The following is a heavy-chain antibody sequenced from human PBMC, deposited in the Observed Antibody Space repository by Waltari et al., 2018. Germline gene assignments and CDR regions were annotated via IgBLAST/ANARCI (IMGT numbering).Heavy chain of an antibody. CDR3: GRARVQGVKYFDY. CDR2: IDSDGSST. Sequence: DVQLVESGGGLVQPGGSLRTSCAASGFTFRTSRMRWARHGPGTGLMWVSRIDSDGSSTSYEDSVRGRFTISRDNAKNTLYLQMNSVRDEDTAVYYCGRARVQGVKYFDYWGRGTLVTVSS. CDR1: GFTFRTSR. D-gene: IGHD3-10*01. J-gene: IGHJ4*02. V-gene: IGHV3-74*01.